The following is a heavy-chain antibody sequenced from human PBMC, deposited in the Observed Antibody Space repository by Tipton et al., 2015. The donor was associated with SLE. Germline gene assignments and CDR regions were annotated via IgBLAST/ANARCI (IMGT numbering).Heavy chain of an antibody. CDR2: INHSGST. CDR3: ARVLHDFWSGYPMGYFDY. D-gene: IGHD3-3*01. CDR1: GGSFTNYY. V-gene: IGHV4-34*01. J-gene: IGHJ4*02. Sequence: TLSLTCAVYGGSFTNYYWSWIRQPPGKGLEWIGEINHSGSTSYKSSLKSRVTISVDTSKNQFSLKLSSVTAADTAVYYCARVLHDFWSGYPMGYFDYWGQGTLVTVSS.